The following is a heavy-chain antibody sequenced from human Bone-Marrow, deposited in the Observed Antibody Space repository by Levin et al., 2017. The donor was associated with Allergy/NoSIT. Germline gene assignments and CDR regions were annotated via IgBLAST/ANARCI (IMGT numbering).Heavy chain of an antibody. CDR3: AKDGGVGSSGPYFDY. CDR2: ISYDGSNK. D-gene: IGHD3-22*01. Sequence: GESLKISCAASGFTFSSYGMHWVRQAPGKGLEWVAVISYDGSNKYYADSVKGRFTISRDNSKNTLYLQMNSLRAEDTAVYYCAKDGGVGSSGPYFDYWGQGTLVTVSS. CDR1: GFTFSSYG. J-gene: IGHJ4*02. V-gene: IGHV3-30*18.